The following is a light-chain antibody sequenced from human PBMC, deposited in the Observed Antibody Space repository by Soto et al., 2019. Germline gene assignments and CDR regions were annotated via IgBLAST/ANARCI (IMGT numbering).Light chain of an antibody. V-gene: IGKV3-20*01. CDR1: QSVASRN. CDR2: GAS. Sequence: EIVLTQSPGTLSFSPGERATLSCRASQSVASRNLAWYQQKSGQAPRLLIYGASSRAIHTPDRFSGSGSGTDFTLTISGLEPEDFAVYYGQHFGNSLWTFGQGTKVDIK. CDR3: QHFGNSLWT. J-gene: IGKJ1*01.